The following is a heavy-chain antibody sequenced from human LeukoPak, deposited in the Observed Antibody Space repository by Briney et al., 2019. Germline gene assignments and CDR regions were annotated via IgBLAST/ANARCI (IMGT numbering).Heavy chain of an antibody. J-gene: IGHJ4*02. V-gene: IGHV4-4*02. CDR2: IYHSGST. CDR1: GGSISSSNW. Sequence: SETLSLTCAVSGGSISSSNWWSWVRQPPGKGLEWIGEIYHSGSTNYNPSLKSRVTISVDKSKNQFSLKLSSVTAADTAVYYCARSHMVRGVIVSRNFDYWGQGTLVTVSS. D-gene: IGHD3-10*01. CDR3: ARSHMVRGVIVSRNFDY.